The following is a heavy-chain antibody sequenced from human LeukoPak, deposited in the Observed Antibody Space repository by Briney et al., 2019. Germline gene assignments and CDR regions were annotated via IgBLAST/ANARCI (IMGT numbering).Heavy chain of an antibody. CDR3: ARGPMVRTNLFDY. D-gene: IGHD3-10*01. V-gene: IGHV3-74*01. J-gene: IGHJ4*02. CDR1: GLTFSSFA. CDR2: INSDGSRT. Sequence: GGSLRLSCATSGLTFSSFAMSWVRQAPGKGLVWVSRINSDGSRTSYADSVKGRFTISRDNAKNTLYLQMNSLRAEDTAVYYCARGPMVRTNLFDYWGQGTLVTVSS.